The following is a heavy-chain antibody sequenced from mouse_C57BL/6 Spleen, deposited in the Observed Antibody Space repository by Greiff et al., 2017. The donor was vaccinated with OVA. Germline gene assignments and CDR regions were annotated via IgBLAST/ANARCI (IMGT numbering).Heavy chain of an antibody. D-gene: IGHD1-1*01. CDR2: IDPETGGT. CDR3: TREQHYYGRAMDY. Sequence: QVQLQQSGAELVRPGASVTLSCKASGYTFTDYEMHWVKQTPVHGLEWIGAIDPETGGTAYNQKFKGKAILTADKSSSTAYMELRSLTSEDSAVYYGTREQHYYGRAMDYWGQGTSVTVSS. V-gene: IGHV1-15*01. CDR1: GYTFTDYE. J-gene: IGHJ4*01.